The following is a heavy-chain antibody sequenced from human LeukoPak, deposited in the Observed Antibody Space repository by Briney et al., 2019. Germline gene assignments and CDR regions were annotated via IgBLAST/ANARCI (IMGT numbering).Heavy chain of an antibody. D-gene: IGHD3-10*01. CDR2: IYYSEST. J-gene: IGHJ5*02. Sequence: PSQTLSLTCTVSGGSISSGGYYWSWIRQHPGKGLEWIGYIYYSESTYYNPSLKSRVTISVDTSKNQFSLKLSSVTAADTAVYYCARHPSGDFYASGPFDLWGQGTLVSVSS. V-gene: IGHV4-31*03. CDR3: ARHPSGDFYASGPFDL. CDR1: GGSISSGGYY.